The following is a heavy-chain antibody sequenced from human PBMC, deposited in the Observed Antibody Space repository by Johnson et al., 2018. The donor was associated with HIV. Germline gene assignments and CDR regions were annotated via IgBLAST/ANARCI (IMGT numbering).Heavy chain of an antibody. J-gene: IGHJ3*01. CDR1: GFTFDDYG. V-gene: IGHV3-20*04. CDR3: AKGLRRITMIVVA. Sequence: VQLVESGGGVVRPGGSLRLSCAASGFTFDDYGMSWVRQAPGKGLEWVSGINWNGGSTYYADSVKGRFTISRDNSKNSLYLQMNSLRTVDTALYYCAKGLRRITMIVVAWGQGTMVTVSS. CDR2: INWNGGST. D-gene: IGHD3-22*01.